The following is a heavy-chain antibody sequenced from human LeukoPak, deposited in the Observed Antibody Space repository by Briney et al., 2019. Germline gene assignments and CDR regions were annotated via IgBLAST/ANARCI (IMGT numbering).Heavy chain of an antibody. D-gene: IGHD2-8*01. V-gene: IGHV1-69*06. CDR3: ARGEYCTNGVCSHYYYYMDV. CDR1: GGTFSSYA. Sequence: SVKVSCKASGGTFSSYAISWVRQAPGQGLEWTGGIIPIFGTANYAQKFQGRVTITADKSTSTAYMELSSLRSEDTAVYYCARGEYCTNGVCSHYYYYMDVWGKGTTVTVSS. CDR2: IIPIFGTA. J-gene: IGHJ6*03.